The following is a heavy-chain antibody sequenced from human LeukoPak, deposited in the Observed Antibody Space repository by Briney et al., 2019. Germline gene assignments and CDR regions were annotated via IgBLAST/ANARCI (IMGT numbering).Heavy chain of an antibody. Sequence: SETLSLTCTVSGGSISSGSYYRSWIRQPAGKGLEWIGRIYTSGSTNYNPSLKSRVTISVDTSKNQFSLKLSPVTAADTAMYYCARLIDGDYANTHFDSWGQGTRVTVSS. J-gene: IGHJ4*02. CDR2: IYTSGST. CDR1: GGSISSGSYY. CDR3: ARLIDGDYANTHFDS. V-gene: IGHV4-61*02. D-gene: IGHD4-17*01.